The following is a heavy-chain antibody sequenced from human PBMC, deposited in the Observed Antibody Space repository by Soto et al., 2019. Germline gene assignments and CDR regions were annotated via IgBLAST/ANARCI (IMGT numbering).Heavy chain of an antibody. CDR3: TKARCSTSNCYVPDY. J-gene: IGHJ4*02. V-gene: IGHV3-23*01. Sequence: EVQLLESGGGLVQPGGSLRLSCAASGFTFSTYTMCWVRQAPGKGLEWVSAISGSGGSPSYADSVQGRFTISRDNPRNTLYLQMNSLRAEDTAMYYCTKARCSTSNCYVPDYWGQGTRVTVSS. CDR2: ISGSGGSP. CDR1: GFTFSTYT. D-gene: IGHD2-2*01.